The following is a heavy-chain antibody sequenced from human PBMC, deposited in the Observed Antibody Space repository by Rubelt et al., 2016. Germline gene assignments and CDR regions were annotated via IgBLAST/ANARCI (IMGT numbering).Heavy chain of an antibody. CDR2: INPNSGGT. Sequence: QVQLVQSGAEVKKPGASVKVSCKASGYTFTGYYMHWVRQAPGQGLEWVGRINPNSGGTNYAQNFQGRGTMTRDRSSTTAYMELSRLRSDDTAVFYCARESSSGWYIDYWGQGTLVTVSS. CDR1: GYTFTGYY. V-gene: IGHV1-2*06. J-gene: IGHJ4*02. CDR3: ARESSSGWYIDY. D-gene: IGHD6-19*01.